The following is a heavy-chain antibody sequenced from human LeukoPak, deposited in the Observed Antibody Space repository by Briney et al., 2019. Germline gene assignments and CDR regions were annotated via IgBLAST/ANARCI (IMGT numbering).Heavy chain of an antibody. D-gene: IGHD3-3*01. J-gene: IGHJ4*02. CDR1: GFTFSDYY. V-gene: IGHV3-23*01. Sequence: GGSLRLSCAASGFTFSDYYMSWIRQAPGKGLEWVAVISGSGGSPHYADSIKGRFTVSRDNSKNTLYLQMNSLRAEDTAVYYCAKGHTIWGQGTLVTVSS. CDR3: AKGHTI. CDR2: ISGSGGSP.